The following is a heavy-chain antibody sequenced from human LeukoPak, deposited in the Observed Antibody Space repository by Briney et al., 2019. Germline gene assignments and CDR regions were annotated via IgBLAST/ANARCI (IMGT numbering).Heavy chain of an antibody. J-gene: IGHJ4*02. D-gene: IGHD6-19*01. CDR1: GFTFSSYS. CDR3: ARDSSGWYYFDY. Sequence: GGSLRLSCAASGFTFSSYSMNWVRQAPGKGLEWVSYISDSSSTIYYADSVKGRFTISRDNTKNSLYLQMNSLRDEDTAVYYCARDSSGWYYFDYWGQGTLVTVSS. V-gene: IGHV3-48*02. CDR2: ISDSSSTI.